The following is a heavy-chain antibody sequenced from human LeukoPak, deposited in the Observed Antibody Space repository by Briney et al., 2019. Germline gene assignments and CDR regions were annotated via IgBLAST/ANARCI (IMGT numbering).Heavy chain of an antibody. V-gene: IGHV1-18*01. CDR2: ISAYNGNT. CDR1: GYTFTSYG. CDR3: AREDNIAAAGLDY. J-gene: IGHJ4*02. Sequence: ASVKVSCKASGYTFTSYGISWVRQAPGQGLEWMGWISAYNGNTNYAQKLQGRVTMTRDTSTSTVYMELSSLRSEDTAVYYCAREDNIAAAGLDYWGQGTLVTVSS. D-gene: IGHD6-13*01.